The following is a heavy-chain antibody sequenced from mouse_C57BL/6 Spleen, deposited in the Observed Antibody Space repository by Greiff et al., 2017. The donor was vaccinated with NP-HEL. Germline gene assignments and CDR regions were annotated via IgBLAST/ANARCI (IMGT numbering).Heavy chain of an antibody. CDR2: IYPGDGDT. Sequence: VQLQQSGPELVKPGASVKISCKASGYAFSSSWMNWVKQRPGKGLEWIGRIYPGDGDTNYNGKFKGKATLTADKSSSTAYMQLSSLTSEDSAVYCSARVVAHGYFDVWGTGTTVTVSS. J-gene: IGHJ1*03. CDR1: GYAFSSSW. CDR3: ARVVAHGYFDV. D-gene: IGHD1-1*01. V-gene: IGHV1-82*01.